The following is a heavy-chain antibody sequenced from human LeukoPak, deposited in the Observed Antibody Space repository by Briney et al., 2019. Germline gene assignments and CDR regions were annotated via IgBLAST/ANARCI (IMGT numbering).Heavy chain of an antibody. D-gene: IGHD2-21*02. CDR1: GGSFSGYY. V-gene: IGHV4-34*01. CDR2: INHSGST. J-gene: IGHJ4*02. Sequence: SETLSLTCAVYGGSFSGYYWSWIRQPPGKGLEWIGEINHSGSTNYNPSLKSRVTISVDTSKNQFSLKLSSVTAADTAVYYCASLRPLSYCGGDCYHPSDYWGQGTLVTVSS. CDR3: ASLRPLSYCGGDCYHPSDY.